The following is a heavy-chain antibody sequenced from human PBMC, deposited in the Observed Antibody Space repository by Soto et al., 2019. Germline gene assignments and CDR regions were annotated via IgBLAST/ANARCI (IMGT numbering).Heavy chain of an antibody. V-gene: IGHV3-30*18. J-gene: IGHJ4*02. CDR2: ISYDGSKT. CDR3: AKGSSELSYGYGFDF. Sequence: QVQLVESGGGVVQPWRSLRLSCAASGFTFSRCGMHWVRQAPGKGLEWVAVISYDGSKTHHADSVKGRFTISRDNSKNTLSLQMNSLRVGGTAVYYCAKGSSELSYGYGFDFWGQGTLVTVSS. D-gene: IGHD5-18*01. CDR1: GFTFSRCG.